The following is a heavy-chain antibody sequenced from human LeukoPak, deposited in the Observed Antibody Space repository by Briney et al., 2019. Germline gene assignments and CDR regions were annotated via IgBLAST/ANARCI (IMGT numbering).Heavy chain of an antibody. J-gene: IGHJ4*02. D-gene: IGHD3-22*01. Sequence: ASVKVSCKASGGTFSSYAISWVRQAPGQGLEWMGGIIPIFGTANYAQKFQGRVTITADKSTSTAYMELSSLRSEDTAVYYCARGPKVYYYDSSGYFDYWGQGTLVTVSS. CDR2: IIPIFGTA. CDR3: ARGPKVYYYDSSGYFDY. CDR1: GGTFSSYA. V-gene: IGHV1-69*06.